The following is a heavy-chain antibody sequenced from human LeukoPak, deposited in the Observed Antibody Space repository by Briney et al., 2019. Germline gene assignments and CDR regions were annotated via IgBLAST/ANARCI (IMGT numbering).Heavy chain of an antibody. CDR2: IKQDGSEK. CDR3: ARGWLLSHFDY. Sequence: GGSLRLSCAAPGFTFSRYWMSWVRQAPGKGLGGGANIKQDGSEKYYVDAVKGRFTISRDNAKNSLYLQMNSLRAEDTAVYYCARGWLLSHFDYWGQGTLVNVSS. D-gene: IGHD3-3*01. J-gene: IGHJ4*02. CDR1: GFTFSRYW. V-gene: IGHV3-7*03.